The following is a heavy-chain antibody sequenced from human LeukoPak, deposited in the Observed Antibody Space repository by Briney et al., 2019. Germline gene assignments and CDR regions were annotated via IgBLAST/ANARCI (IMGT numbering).Heavy chain of an antibody. Sequence: ASVKVSCKASGYTFTSYGISWVRQAPGQGLEWMGWISAYNGNTNYAQKHQGRVTMTTDTSTSTAYMELRSLRSDDTAVYYCARDRYYYDSSGYYYWGQGTLVTVSS. CDR2: ISAYNGNT. D-gene: IGHD3-22*01. V-gene: IGHV1-18*01. J-gene: IGHJ4*02. CDR1: GYTFTSYG. CDR3: ARDRYYYDSSGYYY.